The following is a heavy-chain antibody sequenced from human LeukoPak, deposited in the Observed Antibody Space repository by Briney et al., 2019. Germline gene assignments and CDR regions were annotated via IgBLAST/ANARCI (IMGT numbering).Heavy chain of an antibody. Sequence: GGSLRLSCAASGFTFSSYAMSSVRQAPGKGLEWVANIKQDASEKYYVESVKGRFAISRDNAKNSLYLQMNSLRAEDTAVYYCASYYYGSGTSLGYWGQGTLVTVSS. CDR1: GFTFSSYA. J-gene: IGHJ4*02. CDR2: IKQDASEK. CDR3: ASYYYGSGTSLGY. D-gene: IGHD3-10*01. V-gene: IGHV3-7*01.